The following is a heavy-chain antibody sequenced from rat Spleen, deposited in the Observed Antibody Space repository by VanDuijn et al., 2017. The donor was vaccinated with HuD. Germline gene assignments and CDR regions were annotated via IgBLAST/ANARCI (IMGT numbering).Heavy chain of an antibody. J-gene: IGHJ2*01. CDR3: ARHEDYGGYSKDYFEY. D-gene: IGHD1-11*01. Sequence: EVQLVESGGGLVQPGRSLKLSCAASGFTFSDYYMAWVRQAPKKGLEWVASISYAGSSTHYGDSVKGRFTISRDNAKSTLYLQMSSLRSEDTATYYCARHEDYGGYSKDYFEYWGQGVMVTVSS. CDR1: GFTFSDYY. V-gene: IGHV5-22*01. CDR2: ISYAGSST.